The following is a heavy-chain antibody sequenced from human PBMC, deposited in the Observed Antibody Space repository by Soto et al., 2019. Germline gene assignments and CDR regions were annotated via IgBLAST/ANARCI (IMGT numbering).Heavy chain of an antibody. Sequence: QGQLQESGPGLVKPSETLSLTCTVSGDSISTYNWGWIRQPPGKGLEWIGCIYYSGVTNYNPSLKSRVTISVDTPKNQLSLKLNSVTAADTAVYYCARAAADIASWLDPWGQGTLVTVSS. CDR1: GDSISTYN. CDR3: ARAAADIASWLDP. J-gene: IGHJ5*02. CDR2: IYYSGVT. D-gene: IGHD5-12*01. V-gene: IGHV4-59*01.